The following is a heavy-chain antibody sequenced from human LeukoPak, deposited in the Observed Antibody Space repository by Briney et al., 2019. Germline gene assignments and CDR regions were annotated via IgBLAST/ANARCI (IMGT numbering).Heavy chain of an antibody. CDR2: IYYSGST. D-gene: IGHD5-12*01. CDR3: ARGIVATIRFFDY. J-gene: IGHJ4*02. CDR1: GGSISSYY. V-gene: IGHV4-59*08. Sequence: SETLSLTCTVSGGSISSYYWSWIRQPPGKGLEWIGYIYYSGSTNYNPSLKSRVTISVDTSKNQFSLKLSSVTAADTAVYYCARGIVATIRFFDYWGQGTLVTVSS.